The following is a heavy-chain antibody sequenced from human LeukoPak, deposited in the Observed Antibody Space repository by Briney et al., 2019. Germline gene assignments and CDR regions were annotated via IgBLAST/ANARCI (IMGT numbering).Heavy chain of an antibody. CDR1: GASISSYY. Sequence: SETLSLTCTVSGASISSYYWSWIRQPPGQGLERVGYIYYSGSTNYNPSLKSRVTISVDTSKNQFALKLSSVTAADTAVYYCARGAWYYYDSSGYYSFDYWGQGTLVTVSS. CDR2: IYYSGST. V-gene: IGHV4-59*01. J-gene: IGHJ4*02. CDR3: ARGAWYYYDSSGYYSFDY. D-gene: IGHD3-22*01.